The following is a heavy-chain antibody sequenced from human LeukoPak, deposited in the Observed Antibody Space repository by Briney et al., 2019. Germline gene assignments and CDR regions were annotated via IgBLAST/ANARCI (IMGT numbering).Heavy chain of an antibody. CDR3: ARDSTDYYGSGSPHDY. D-gene: IGHD3-10*01. V-gene: IGHV4-4*07. J-gene: IGHJ4*02. CDR2: IYSSGST. Sequence: SETLSLTCTVSGGSISSYYWSWIRQPAGKGLEWIGRIYSSGSTNYNPSLKSRVTMSVDTSKNQFSLKLSSVTAADTAVYYCARDSTDYYGSGSPHDYWDQGTLVTVSS. CDR1: GGSISSYY.